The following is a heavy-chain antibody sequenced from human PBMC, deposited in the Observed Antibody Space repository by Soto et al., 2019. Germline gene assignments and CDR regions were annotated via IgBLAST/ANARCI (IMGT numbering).Heavy chain of an antibody. V-gene: IGHV3-66*01. D-gene: IGHD6-19*01. J-gene: IGHJ4*02. CDR3: ARDTVAVAGTDY. CDR2: IYSAGST. CDR1: VTVSSNY. Sequence: EVQLVESGGGLVQPGGSLRLSCAASVTVSSNYMTWVRQAPGKGLEWVSVIYSAGSTYYADSVKGRFTISRDNSRNTLYLQMNCLRVEDTAVYYCARDTVAVAGTDYWGQGTLVTVSS.